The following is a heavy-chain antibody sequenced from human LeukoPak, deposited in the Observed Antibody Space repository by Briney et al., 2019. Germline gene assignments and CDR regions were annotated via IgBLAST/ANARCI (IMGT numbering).Heavy chain of an antibody. D-gene: IGHD4-17*01. Sequence: PSETLSLTCTVSNGSISIYYWSWVRQPAGKGLEWIGRISASGSTNYNPSLKSRVTMSLDTSKNQSSLKLSSVTAADTAVYYCAREITVTRPFDYWGPGTLVTVSS. CDR2: ISASGST. CDR1: NGSISIYY. J-gene: IGHJ4*02. V-gene: IGHV4-4*07. CDR3: AREITVTRPFDY.